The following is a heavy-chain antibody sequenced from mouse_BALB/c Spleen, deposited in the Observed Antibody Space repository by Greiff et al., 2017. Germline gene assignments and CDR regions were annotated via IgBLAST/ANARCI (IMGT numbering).Heavy chain of an antibody. CDR2: INPSTGYT. CDR1: GYTFTSYW. CDR3: ASFDGYYGLFDY. J-gene: IGHJ2*01. V-gene: IGHV1-7*01. D-gene: IGHD2-3*01. Sequence: QVQLQQSGAELAKPGASVKMSCKASGYTFTSYWMHWVKQRPGQGLEWIGYINPSTGYTEYNQKFKDKATLTADKSSSTAYMQLSSLTSEDSAVYYCASFDGYYGLFDYWGQGTTLTVSS.